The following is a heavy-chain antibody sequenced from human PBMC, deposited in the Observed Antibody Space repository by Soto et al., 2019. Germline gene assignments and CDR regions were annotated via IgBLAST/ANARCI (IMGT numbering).Heavy chain of an antibody. CDR2: ISYDGSNK. D-gene: IGHD6-19*01. CDR3: AKGEIAVAEVWDYFDY. V-gene: IGHV3-30*18. J-gene: IGHJ4*02. Sequence: GGSLRLSXAASGFTFSSYGMHWVRQAPGKGLEWVAVISYDGSNKYYADSVKGRFTISRDNSKNTLYLQMNSLRAEDTAVYYCAKGEIAVAEVWDYFDYWGRGTLVTVSS. CDR1: GFTFSSYG.